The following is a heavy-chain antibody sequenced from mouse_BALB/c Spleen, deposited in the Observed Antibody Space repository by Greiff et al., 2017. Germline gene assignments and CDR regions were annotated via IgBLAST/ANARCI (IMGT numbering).Heavy chain of an antibody. D-gene: IGHD1-1*01. CDR1: GFTFSSYA. J-gene: IGHJ3*01. CDR2: ISSGGSYT. CDR3: ARDTVVATKGFAY. Sequence: EVQLVESGGGLVKPGGSLKLSCAASGFTFSSYAMSWVRQSPEKRLEWVAEISSGGSYTYYPDTVTGRFTISRDNAKNTLYLEMSSLRSEDTAMYNCARDTVVATKGFAYWGQGTLVTVSA. V-gene: IGHV5-9-4*01.